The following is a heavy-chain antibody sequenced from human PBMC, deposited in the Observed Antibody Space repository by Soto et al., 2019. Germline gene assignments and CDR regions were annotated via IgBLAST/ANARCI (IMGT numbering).Heavy chain of an antibody. Sequence: EAQLVESGGGLVQPGGSLRLSCAASGFTFSNYEMHWVRQAPGKGLEYVSGISNNGAHTDYAKSVKGRFTISRDNSENTLYLQMGRLRAEDMALYYCARRGYGSRWPNVYMDVWGKRDRGHRLL. CDR1: GFTFSNYE. D-gene: IGHD6-13*01. CDR3: ARRGYGSRWPNVYMDV. CDR2: ISNNGAHT. V-gene: IGHV3-64*01. J-gene: IGHJ6*03.